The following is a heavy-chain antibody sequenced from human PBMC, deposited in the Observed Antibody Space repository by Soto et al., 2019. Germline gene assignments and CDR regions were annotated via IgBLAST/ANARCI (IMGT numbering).Heavy chain of an antibody. CDR3: AKDLLDSSGWYRYYFDY. D-gene: IGHD6-19*01. V-gene: IGHV3-23*01. J-gene: IGHJ4*02. Sequence: GGCLGISCAASRFPFSSSGLSCIRQNPGYXLEWVSAISGSGGSTYYADSVKGRFTISRDNSKNTLYLQMNSLRAEDTAVYYCAKDLLDSSGWYRYYFDYWGQGTLVTVSS. CDR1: RFPFSSSG. CDR2: ISGSGGST.